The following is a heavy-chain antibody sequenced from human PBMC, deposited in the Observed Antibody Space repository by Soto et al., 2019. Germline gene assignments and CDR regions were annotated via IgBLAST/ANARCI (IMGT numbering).Heavy chain of an antibody. CDR3: ENGTLLWLDF. D-gene: IGHD2-2*01. CDR1: GFIFDDYA. CDR2: ISWNSDII. J-gene: IGHJ4*02. Sequence: DVQLVESGGGLVQPGRSLRVSCTASGFIFDDYAMHWVRQAPGKGLEWISGISWNSDIIDYADSVKGRFTISRDNANNFLYLQMNSLGGEDTAGYYGENGTLLWLDFWGQGTLVTVSS. V-gene: IGHV3-9*01.